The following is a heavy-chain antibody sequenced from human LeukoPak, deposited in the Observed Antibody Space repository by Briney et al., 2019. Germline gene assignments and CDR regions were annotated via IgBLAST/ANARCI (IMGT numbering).Heavy chain of an antibody. CDR3: LTSPPSSPGDY. Sequence: PGGSLRLSCAASGFTFSNAWMSWVRQAPGKGLEWVGRIKSKTDGGTTDYAAPVKGRFTISRDDSKNTLYLQMNSLKTEDTAVYYCLTSPPSSPGDYWGQGTLVIVSS. J-gene: IGHJ4*02. CDR1: GFTFSNAW. CDR2: IKSKTDGGTT. D-gene: IGHD2/OR15-2a*01. V-gene: IGHV3-15*01.